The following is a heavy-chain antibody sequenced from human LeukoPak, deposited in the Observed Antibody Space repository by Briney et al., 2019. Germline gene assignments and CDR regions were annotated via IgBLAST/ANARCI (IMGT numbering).Heavy chain of an antibody. J-gene: IGHJ4*02. Sequence: PGGSLRLSCAASGFTLSTYWMSWVRLAPGKGLEWVANTNQEGSEKYYVDSVKGRFTISKDNAKNALYLQMNSLRAEDTAVYYCARDPKWLDYWGQGTLVTVSS. D-gene: IGHD5-12*01. V-gene: IGHV3-7*01. CDR1: GFTLSTYW. CDR2: TNQEGSEK. CDR3: ARDPKWLDY.